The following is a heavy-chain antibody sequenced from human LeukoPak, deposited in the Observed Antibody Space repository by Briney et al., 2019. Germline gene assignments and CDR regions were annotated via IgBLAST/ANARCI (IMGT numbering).Heavy chain of an antibody. Sequence: QPGGSLRLSCAASGFTFDRYWMHWVRQAPGKGLVWVSNINSDGISTSYADSVRGRFTISRDNAKNTLYLQMNSLRAEDTAVYYCARGDPGYSTSWHDYWGQGTLVTVSS. CDR2: INSDGIST. CDR1: GFTFDRYW. J-gene: IGHJ4*02. V-gene: IGHV3-74*01. D-gene: IGHD6-13*01. CDR3: ARGDPGYSTSWHDY.